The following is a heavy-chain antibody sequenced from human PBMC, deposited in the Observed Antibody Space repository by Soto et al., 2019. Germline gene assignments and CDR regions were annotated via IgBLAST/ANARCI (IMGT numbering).Heavy chain of an antibody. V-gene: IGHV5-10-1*01. J-gene: IGHJ5*02. D-gene: IGHD3-16*01. CDR2: IDPSDSYT. CDR3: ARRLGVTWFDP. Sequence: GESLKISCKASGYNFNSHWINWVRQTPGKGLEWMGRIDPSDSYTDYSPSFQGHITISVDHSISTAYLQWNSLKASDTAMYYCARRLGVTWFDPWGQGTRVTVPS. CDR1: GYNFNSHW.